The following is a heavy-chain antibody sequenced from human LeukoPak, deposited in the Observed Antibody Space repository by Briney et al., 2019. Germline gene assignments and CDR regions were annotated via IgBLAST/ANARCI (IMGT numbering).Heavy chain of an antibody. D-gene: IGHD6-19*01. CDR1: GFTFSSYS. CDR3: AKAMWYSSGWYEGGNAFDI. J-gene: IGHJ3*02. V-gene: IGHV3-21*04. CDR2: ISSISSYI. Sequence: PGGSLRLSCAASGFTFSSYSMNWVRQAPGQGLEWVSSISSISSYIYYADSVKGRFTISRDNAKNSLYLQMNSLRAEDTAVYYCAKAMWYSSGWYEGGNAFDIWGQGTMVTVSS.